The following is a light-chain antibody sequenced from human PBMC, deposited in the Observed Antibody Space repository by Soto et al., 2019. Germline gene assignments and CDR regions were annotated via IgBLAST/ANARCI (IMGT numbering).Light chain of an antibody. CDR1: QGIRND. CDR2: HAS. Sequence: AIQMTQSPSSLSASVGDRVTITCRASQGIRNDLGWYQKKPGKATKLLIYHASNLESGVPSRFSGSGSGTEFPLTISSLQPDYFATYYCQQYMSYSFGQGTKVDIK. CDR3: QQYMSYS. V-gene: IGKV1-13*02. J-gene: IGKJ1*01.